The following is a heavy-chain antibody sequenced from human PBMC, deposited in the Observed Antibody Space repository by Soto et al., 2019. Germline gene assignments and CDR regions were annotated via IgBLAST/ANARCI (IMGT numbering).Heavy chain of an antibody. D-gene: IGHD6-13*01. CDR1: GCTFSNFA. J-gene: IGHJ3*02. Sequence: GGSLRLSCAASGCTFSNFAMSWVRQAPGKGLGWVGRIKSKTDGGTTDYAAPVKGRFTISRDDSKNTLYLQMNSLKTEDTAVYYCTTDTSVMAAAGLTDAFDIWGQGTMVTVS. V-gene: IGHV3-15*01. CDR2: IKSKTDGGTT. CDR3: TTDTSVMAAAGLTDAFDI.